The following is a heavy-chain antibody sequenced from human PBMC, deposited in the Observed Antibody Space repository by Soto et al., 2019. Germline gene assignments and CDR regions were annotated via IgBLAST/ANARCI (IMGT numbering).Heavy chain of an antibody. CDR2: ISGSGGST. Sequence: GGSLRLSCAASGFTFSSYAMSWVRQAPGKGLEWVSAISGSGGSTYYADSVKGRFTISRDNSKNTLYLQMNSLRAEDTAVYYCAKDSVVTMIVVVIMHFDYWGQGTLVTVSS. V-gene: IGHV3-23*01. D-gene: IGHD3-22*01. CDR1: GFTFSSYA. CDR3: AKDSVVTMIVVVIMHFDY. J-gene: IGHJ4*02.